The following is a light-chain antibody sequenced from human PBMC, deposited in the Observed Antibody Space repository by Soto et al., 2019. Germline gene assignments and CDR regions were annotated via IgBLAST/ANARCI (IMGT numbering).Light chain of an antibody. J-gene: IGKJ5*01. CDR3: EQYNTWRSIT. CDR2: DTS. CDR1: QSVSNK. V-gene: IGKV3-15*01. Sequence: EIVMTQSPATLSVSPGERATLSCSASQSVSNKLAWYQHKPGQAPRVLIYDTSTRAAGIPARFSCSGSGTDFTLTISSLQSEAFAVYYGEQYNTWRSITFGQGTRLESK.